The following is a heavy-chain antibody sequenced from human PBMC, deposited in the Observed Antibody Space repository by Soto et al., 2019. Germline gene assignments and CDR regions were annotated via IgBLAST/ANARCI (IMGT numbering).Heavy chain of an antibody. J-gene: IGHJ4*02. D-gene: IGHD3-9*01. CDR2: ISYDGSNT. CDR1: GFTFSSYG. Sequence: GWSLRLSCAASGFTFSSYGMHWVRQAPGKGLEWVAIISYDGSNTYYADSVKGRFTISRDNSKNTLYLQMNSLRAEDTSVYYCARDIPVLRYFDWLPGDYWGQGTLVTVSS. CDR3: ARDIPVLRYFDWLPGDY. V-gene: IGHV3-30*03.